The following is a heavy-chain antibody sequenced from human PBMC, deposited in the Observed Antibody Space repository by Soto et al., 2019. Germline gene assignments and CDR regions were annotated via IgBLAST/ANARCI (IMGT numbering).Heavy chain of an antibody. J-gene: IGHJ3*02. CDR1: GFTVSSNY. CDR2: IYSGGST. D-gene: IGHD2-21*01. Sequence: GGPLRLSCAASGFTVSSNYMSWVRQAPGKGLEWVSVIYSGGSTYYADSVKGRFTISRHNSKNTLYLQMNSLRAEDTAVYYCATSELHDAFDIWGQGTMVTVSS. CDR3: ATSELHDAFDI. V-gene: IGHV3-53*04.